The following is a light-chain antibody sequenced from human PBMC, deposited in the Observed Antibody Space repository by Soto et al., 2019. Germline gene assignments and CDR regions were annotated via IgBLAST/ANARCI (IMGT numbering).Light chain of an antibody. CDR3: QQYMSSVT. Sequence: EIVWTQSPGSLSLSPRERATLSCRTSQNVDSNFFAWYQKKPGQASRLLIYGASKRATDIPDRFSGSGSGTDFTLTISRLEPEDFAVYYCQQYMSSVTFGQGTKVEIK. V-gene: IGKV3-20*01. J-gene: IGKJ1*01. CDR2: GAS. CDR1: QNVDSNF.